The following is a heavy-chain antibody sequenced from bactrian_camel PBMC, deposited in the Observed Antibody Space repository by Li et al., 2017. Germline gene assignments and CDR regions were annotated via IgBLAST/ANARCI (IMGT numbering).Heavy chain of an antibody. CDR1: GFSFDDSH. J-gene: IGHJ4*01. CDR3: AALNSTYGGRFGWCKDF. CDR2: ITKDGPI. V-gene: IGHV3S60*01. D-gene: IGHD6*01. Sequence: HVQLVESGGGSVEAGGSLTLSCTISGFSFDDSHMGWYRQAPGTECEFVSTITKDGPIYYADSVKGRFTLSHDRSKNTMYLQMDNLKTEDTGVYYCAALNSTYGGRFGWCKDFRGQGTQVTVS.